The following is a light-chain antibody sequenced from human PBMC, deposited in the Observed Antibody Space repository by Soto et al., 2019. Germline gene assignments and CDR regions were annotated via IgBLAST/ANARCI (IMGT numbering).Light chain of an antibody. CDR1: QSVSSY. J-gene: IGKJ2*01. CDR3: QQRSSGYT. V-gene: IGKV3-11*01. Sequence: EIVLTQSPATLSLSPGERATLSCRASQSVSSYLAWYPQKPGQAPRLLIYDASNRATGIPARFSGSGSGTDFTLTISSLEPVDFAVYYCQQRSSGYTFGQGTKLEIK. CDR2: DAS.